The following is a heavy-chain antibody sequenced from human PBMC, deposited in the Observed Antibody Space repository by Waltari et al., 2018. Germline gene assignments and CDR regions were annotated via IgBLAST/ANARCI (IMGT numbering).Heavy chain of an antibody. Sequence: EVQLVESGGGLVQPGRSLRLFCAASGFSFEDYAVQGVWQATGNGLWCVSVIKWESRDTAKSDSVKCLLTISRDNAKNSLYVQMNSLRTEDTSFYYCAKDLYSGSDNRIFDFWGQGTLVTVSS. J-gene: IGHJ4*02. CDR2: IKWESRDT. CDR1: GFSFEDYA. V-gene: IGHV3-9*01. CDR3: AKDLYSGSDNRIFDF. D-gene: IGHD1-26*01.